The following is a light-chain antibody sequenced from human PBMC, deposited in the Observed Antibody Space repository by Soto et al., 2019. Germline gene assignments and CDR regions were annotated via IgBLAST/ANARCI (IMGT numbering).Light chain of an antibody. CDR1: QGIRND. CDR3: QQSYSTPPIT. J-gene: IGKJ5*01. Sequence: IQMTQSPSSLSASVGDRVTITCRASQGIRNDLGWDQQKPGKAPKLLIYAASSLQSGVPSRFSGSGSGTDFTLTISSLQPEDFATYYCQQSYSTPPITFGQGTRLEI. CDR2: AAS. V-gene: IGKV1-39*01.